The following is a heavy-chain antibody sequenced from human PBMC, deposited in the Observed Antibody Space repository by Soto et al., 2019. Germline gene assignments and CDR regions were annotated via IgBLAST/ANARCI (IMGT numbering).Heavy chain of an antibody. V-gene: IGHV1-18*01. CDR2: ISAYNGNT. CDR1: GYTFTSYA. D-gene: IGHD2-2*01. J-gene: IGHJ5*02. CDR3: ARNEVVPAAVSWFDP. Sequence: ASVKVSCKASGYTFTSYAMHWVRQAPGQGLEWMGWISAYNGNTNYAQKLQGRVTMTTDTSTSTAYMELRSLRSDDTAVYYCARNEVVPAAVSWFDPWGQGTLVTVSS.